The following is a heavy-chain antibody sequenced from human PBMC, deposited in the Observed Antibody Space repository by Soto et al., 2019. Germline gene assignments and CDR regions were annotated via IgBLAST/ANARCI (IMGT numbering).Heavy chain of an antibody. Sequence: QVKLVQSGAEVRKPGSSVRVSCKTSGATLSNQIIGWVRQAPGQGLEWMGRIIPILGIPNYSQRFQDRLTLTAGRSTSTVHMELSSLRSEDTAMYFCARGGAVDYGDYITWGQGTLVTVSS. CDR1: GATLSNQI. CDR2: IIPILGIP. CDR3: ARGGAVDYGDYIT. D-gene: IGHD4-17*01. V-gene: IGHV1-69*02. J-gene: IGHJ5*02.